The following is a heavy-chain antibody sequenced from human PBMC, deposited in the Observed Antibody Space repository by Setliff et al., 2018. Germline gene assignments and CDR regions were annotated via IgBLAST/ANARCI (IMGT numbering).Heavy chain of an antibody. V-gene: IGHV3-11*04. D-gene: IGHD5-18*01. CDR3: ARDGGMGMVKGYYYGLDA. Sequence: LSLTCAVYGDSFSDYYWSWIRQPPGRGLEWLSYINNWGYSTYYADSVKGRFTISRDNAKNSLYLQMNSLRVEDTAVYYCARDGGMGMVKGYYYGLDAWGPGTSVTVSS. J-gene: IGHJ6*02. CDR2: INNWGYST. CDR1: GDSFSDYY.